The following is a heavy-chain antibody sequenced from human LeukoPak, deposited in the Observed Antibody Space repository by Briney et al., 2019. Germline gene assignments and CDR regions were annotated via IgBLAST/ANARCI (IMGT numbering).Heavy chain of an antibody. V-gene: IGHV1-18*01. Sequence: ASVRLSCTASGYTFTSYCISWVRQAPGQGLEWMGWISAYNSNTNYAQKLKGRVTITTDTSTSTAYMELRSLRSEDTAVYYCAAPLPYYGDYSRQVEYYYYYGMDVWGQGTTVTVSS. CDR1: GYTFTSYC. J-gene: IGHJ6*02. CDR2: ISAYNSNT. CDR3: AAPLPYYGDYSRQVEYYYYYGMDV. D-gene: IGHD4-17*01.